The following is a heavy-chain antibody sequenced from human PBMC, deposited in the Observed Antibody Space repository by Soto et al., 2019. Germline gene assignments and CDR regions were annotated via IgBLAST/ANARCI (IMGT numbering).Heavy chain of an antibody. Sequence: ASVKVSCKASGYTVTGYYMHWVRQAPGQGLEWMGWINPNSGGTNYAQKFQGRVTMTRDTSISTAYMELSRLRSDDTAVYYCARERSGWYYFDYWGKGTLVTVSS. V-gene: IGHV1-2*02. CDR3: ARERSGWYYFDY. D-gene: IGHD6-19*01. CDR1: GYTVTGYY. CDR2: INPNSGGT. J-gene: IGHJ4*02.